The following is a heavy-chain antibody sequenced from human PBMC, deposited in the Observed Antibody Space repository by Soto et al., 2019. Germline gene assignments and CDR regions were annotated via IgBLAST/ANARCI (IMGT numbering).Heavy chain of an antibody. J-gene: IGHJ4*02. CDR2: IIPIFGTA. V-gene: IGHV1-69*01. CDR3: ARHLGYYDSSGYSRLGGYFDY. D-gene: IGHD3-22*01. CDR1: GGTFSSYA. Sequence: QVQLVQSGAEVKKPGSSVKVSCKASGGTFSSYAISWVRQAPGQGLEWMGGIIPIFGTANYTQKFQGRVTITADESTSTAYMELSSLRSEDTAVYYCARHLGYYDSSGYSRLGGYFDYWGQGTLVTVSS.